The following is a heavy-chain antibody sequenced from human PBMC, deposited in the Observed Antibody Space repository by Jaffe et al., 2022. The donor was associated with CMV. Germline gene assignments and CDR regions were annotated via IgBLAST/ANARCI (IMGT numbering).Heavy chain of an antibody. CDR1: GGSISSGGYY. D-gene: IGHD3-22*01. J-gene: IGHJ3*02. V-gene: IGHV4-31*03. CDR2: IYYSGST. CDR3: ARDPSGLGYDSSVHDAFDI. Sequence: QVQLQESGPGLVKPSQTLSLTCTVSGGSISSGGYYWSWIRQHPGKGLEWIGYIYYSGSTYYNPSLKSRVTISVDTSKNQFSLKLSSVTAADTAVYYCARDPSGLGYDSSVHDAFDIWGQGTMVTVSS.